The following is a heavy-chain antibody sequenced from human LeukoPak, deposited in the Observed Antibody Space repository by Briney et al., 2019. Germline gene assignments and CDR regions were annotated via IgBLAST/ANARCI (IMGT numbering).Heavy chain of an antibody. CDR3: ARRWGHGGNLYYYYGLDV. D-gene: IGHD4-23*01. V-gene: IGHV3-20*04. CDR1: GFTFDDYG. J-gene: IGHJ6*02. Sequence: RAGGSLRRSCAASGFTFDDYGMSWVRQVPGKGLEWVSGINWNRISTGYADSVKGRFTISRDNAKNSLYLQMNSLRAEDTAVYYCARRWGHGGNLYYYYGLDVWGQGTTVTVSS. CDR2: INWNRIST.